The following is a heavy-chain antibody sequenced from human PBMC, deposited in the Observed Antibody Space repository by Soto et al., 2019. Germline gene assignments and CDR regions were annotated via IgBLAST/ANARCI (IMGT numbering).Heavy chain of an antibody. CDR2: ISGSGGST. Sequence: VQLLESGGGLVQPGGSLRLSCAASGFTFSSYAMSWVRQAPGKGLEWVSAISGSGGSTYYADSVKGRFTISRDNSKNTLYLQMNSLRAEDTAVYYCAKDRLLWYSSGWYTYFQHWGQGTLVTVSS. V-gene: IGHV3-23*01. CDR3: AKDRLLWYSSGWYTYFQH. CDR1: GFTFSSYA. J-gene: IGHJ1*01. D-gene: IGHD6-19*01.